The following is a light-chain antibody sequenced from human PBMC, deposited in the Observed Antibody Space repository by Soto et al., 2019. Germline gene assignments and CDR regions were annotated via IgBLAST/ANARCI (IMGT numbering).Light chain of an antibody. J-gene: IGKJ2*03. Sequence: EIVLTQSPGTLSLSPGDRVTLACRASQSFGSSSIYLAWYQQKPGQAPRLLIYGASSRPTGIPVRFRGSGSGTEVTLPITSMEAEDFAVYYYRQYATSPYSFGQGTRLEI. CDR1: QSFGSSSIY. V-gene: IGKV3-20*01. CDR3: RQYATSPYS. CDR2: GAS.